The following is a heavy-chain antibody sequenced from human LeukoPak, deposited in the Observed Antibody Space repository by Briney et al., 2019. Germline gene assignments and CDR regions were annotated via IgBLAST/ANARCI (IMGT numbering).Heavy chain of an antibody. Sequence: SRTLSLTCAIAGDSVSSNSAACNWIRQSPSRGLEWLGRTYYRSKWYNDYAVSVKSRITINPDTSKNQFSLQLNSVTPEDTAVYYCAREDVVATNDAFDIWGQGTMVTFSS. CDR3: AREDVVATNDAFDI. CDR2: TYYRSKWYN. CDR1: GDSVSSNSAA. J-gene: IGHJ3*02. V-gene: IGHV6-1*01. D-gene: IGHD5-12*01.